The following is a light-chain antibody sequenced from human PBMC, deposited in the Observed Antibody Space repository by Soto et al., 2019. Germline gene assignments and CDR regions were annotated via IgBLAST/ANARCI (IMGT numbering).Light chain of an antibody. Sequence: DTQLTQSPSFLSASVGDRVTITCRASQDVSRSVGWYQQKPGKAPKLLISAASTLHSGVPSRFSGSGSGTDFTLTISSLQPEDYATYDCQQLLTYPLTFGGGTKVEI. J-gene: IGKJ4*01. CDR2: AAS. V-gene: IGKV1-9*01. CDR3: QQLLTYPLT. CDR1: QDVSRS.